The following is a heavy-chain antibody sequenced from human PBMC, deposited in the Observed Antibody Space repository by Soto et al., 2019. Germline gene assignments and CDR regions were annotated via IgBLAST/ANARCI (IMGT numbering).Heavy chain of an antibody. Sequence: QVQLVQSGAEVKKPGSSVKVSCKASGGTFGSYAISWVRQAPGQGLEWMGGIIPIPGTANYAQKFQCRVTIAADESRSTAYMELSSLRSEDTAVYYCARSQGSSTSLEIYYYYYYGMDDWGQGTTVTVSS. CDR2: IIPIPGTA. CDR1: GGTFGSYA. CDR3: ARSQGSSTSLEIYYYYYYGMDD. J-gene: IGHJ6*02. D-gene: IGHD2-2*01. V-gene: IGHV1-69*01.